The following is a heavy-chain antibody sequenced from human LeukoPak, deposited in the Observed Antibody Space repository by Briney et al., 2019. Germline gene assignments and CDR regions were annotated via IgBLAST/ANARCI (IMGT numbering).Heavy chain of an antibody. CDR1: GYSIRSGYY. V-gene: IGHV4-38-2*02. CDR2: IFHSGSA. J-gene: IGHJ4*02. CDR3: ARGPRSRGHCDY. Sequence: PSETLSLTCSVSGYSIRSGYYWGWVRQPPVKGLEWIGSIFHSGSAYYNPSLKSRITIPMDTSRNQFSLKLSSVTAADTAVYYCARGPRSRGHCDYWGQGTLVTVSS. D-gene: IGHD2-21*02.